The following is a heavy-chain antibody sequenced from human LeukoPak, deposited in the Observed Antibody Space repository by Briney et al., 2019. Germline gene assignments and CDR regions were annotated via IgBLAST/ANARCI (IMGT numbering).Heavy chain of an antibody. V-gene: IGHV4-34*01. D-gene: IGHD4-17*01. J-gene: IGHJ4*02. CDR3: AREGRTVGLDY. CDR1: GGSFSGYY. Sequence: SETLSLTCAVYGGSFSGYYWSWIRQPPGKGLEWIGEINHSGSTNYNPSLKSRVTISVDTSKNQFSLKLSSVTAADTAVYYCAREGRTVGLDYWGQGTLVTVSS. CDR2: INHSGST.